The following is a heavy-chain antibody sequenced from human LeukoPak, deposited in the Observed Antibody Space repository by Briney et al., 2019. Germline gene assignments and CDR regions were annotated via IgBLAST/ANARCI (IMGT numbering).Heavy chain of an antibody. CDR3: ARAKKAVAGFFDY. CDR2: IYHSGST. Sequence: SETLSLTCAVSGYSISSGYYWGWIRQPPGKGLEWIGTIYHSGSTYYNPSLKSRVTISVDTSKNQFSLKLSSVTAAHTALYYCARAKKAVAGFFDYWGQGTLVTVSS. D-gene: IGHD6-19*01. V-gene: IGHV4-38-2*01. J-gene: IGHJ4*02. CDR1: GYSISSGYY.